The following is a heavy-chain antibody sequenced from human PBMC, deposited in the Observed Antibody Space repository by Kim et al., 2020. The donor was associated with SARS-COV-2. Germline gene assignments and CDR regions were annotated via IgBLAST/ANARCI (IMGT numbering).Heavy chain of an antibody. CDR1: GFTFSSYG. V-gene: IGHV3-33*01. CDR3: ARDGAFSSGWYLGPYNWFDP. J-gene: IGHJ5*02. D-gene: IGHD6-19*01. CDR2: IWYDGSNK. Sequence: GGSLRLSCAASGFTFSSYGMHWVRQAPGKGLEWVAVIWYDGSNKYYADSVKGRFTISRDNSKNTLYLQMNSLRAEDTAVYYCARDGAFSSGWYLGPYNWFDPWGQGTLVTVSS.